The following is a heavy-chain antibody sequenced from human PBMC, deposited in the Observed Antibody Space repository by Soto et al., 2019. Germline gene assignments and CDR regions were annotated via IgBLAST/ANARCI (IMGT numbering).Heavy chain of an antibody. CDR2: INPSGGST. J-gene: IGHJ5*02. D-gene: IGHD2-15*01. CDR3: ARGVDCSGGSCYEDFNWFDP. V-gene: IGHV1-46*01. Sequence: ASVKVSCKASGYTFTSYYMHWVRQAPGQGLEWMGIINPSGGSTGYAQKFQGRVTMTRDTSTSTVYMELSSLRSEDTAVYYCARGVDCSGGSCYEDFNWFDPWGQGTLVTVSS. CDR1: GYTFTSYY.